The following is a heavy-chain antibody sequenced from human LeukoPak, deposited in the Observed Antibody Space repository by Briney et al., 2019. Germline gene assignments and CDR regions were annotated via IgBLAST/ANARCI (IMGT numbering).Heavy chain of an antibody. D-gene: IGHD2-2*01. V-gene: IGHV3-64*04. CDR3: AKDLPYCSSTSCYWIVNGMDV. CDR1: GFTFSSYA. CDR2: ISSNGGST. J-gene: IGHJ6*02. Sequence: GGSLRLSCSASGFTFSSYAMHWVRQAPGKGLEYVSAISSNGGSTYYADSVKGRFTISRDNSKNTLYLQMNSLRAEDTAVYYCAKDLPYCSSTSCYWIVNGMDVWGQGTTVTVSS.